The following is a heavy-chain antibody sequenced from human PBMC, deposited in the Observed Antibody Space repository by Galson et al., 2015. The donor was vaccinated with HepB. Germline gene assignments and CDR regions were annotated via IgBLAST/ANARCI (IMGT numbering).Heavy chain of an antibody. J-gene: IGHJ3*02. V-gene: IGHV1-2*04. D-gene: IGHD2-21*02. CDR1: GYTFTGYY. CDR3: ARGGGCGGDCDDAFDI. CDR2: INPNSGGT. Sequence: KVSCKASGYTFTGYYMHWVRQAPGQGLEWMGWINPNSGGTNYAQKFQGWVTMTRDTSISTAYMELSRLRSDDTAVYYCARGGGCGGDCDDAFDIWGQGTMVTVSS.